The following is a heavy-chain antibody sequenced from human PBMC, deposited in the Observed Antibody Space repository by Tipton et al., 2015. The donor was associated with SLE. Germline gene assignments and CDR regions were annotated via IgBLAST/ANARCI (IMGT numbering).Heavy chain of an antibody. CDR3: ARWRPLSGNAPWYFDL. J-gene: IGHJ2*01. D-gene: IGHD1-20*01. Sequence: TLSLTCTVSGDSISRYYWTWIRQPPGKRLEWIGAVYYSGSTSFNPSLRSPLTMSIDTSKPHFSLTLNSVAAADTAVYYCARWRPLSGNAPWYFDLWGRGTLVTVSP. V-gene: IGHV4-59*01. CDR1: GDSISRYY. CDR2: VYYSGST.